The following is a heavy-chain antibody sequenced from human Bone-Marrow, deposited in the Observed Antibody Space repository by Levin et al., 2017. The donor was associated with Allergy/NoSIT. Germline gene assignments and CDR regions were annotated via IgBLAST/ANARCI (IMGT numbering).Heavy chain of an antibody. CDR3: ASRFGGDYGDYYYGMDV. J-gene: IGHJ6*02. CDR2: ISSSSSYI. V-gene: IGHV3-21*01. CDR1: GFTFSSYS. Sequence: PSETLSLTCAASGFTFSSYSMNWVRQAPGKGLEWVSSISSSSSYIYYADSVKGRFTISRDNAKNSLYLQMNSLRAEDTAVYYCASRFGGDYGDYYYGMDVWGQGTTVTVSS. D-gene: IGHD4-17*01.